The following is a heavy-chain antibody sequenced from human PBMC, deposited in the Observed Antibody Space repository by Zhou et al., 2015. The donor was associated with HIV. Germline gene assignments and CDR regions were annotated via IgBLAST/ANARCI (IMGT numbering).Heavy chain of an antibody. Sequence: QVQLEQSGAEVKKPGSSVKVSCKASGGSFSTYGISWVRQAPGQGLEWMGGIIPILGTADYAQKFQGRVTITADSSTSTAYVEVRSLKSEDTAVYYCARVRDGYNRWAPYYFDYWGQGTLVTVSS. V-gene: IGHV1-69*06. CDR3: ARVRDGYNRWAPYYFDY. J-gene: IGHJ4*02. CDR2: IIPILGTA. CDR1: GGSFSTYG. D-gene: IGHD5-24*01.